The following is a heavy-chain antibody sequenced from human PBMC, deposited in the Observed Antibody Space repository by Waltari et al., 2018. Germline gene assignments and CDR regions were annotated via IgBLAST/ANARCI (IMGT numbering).Heavy chain of an antibody. Sequence: QVQLQESGPGLVKPSETLSLTCTVSGGSIRGYYWSWIRQPPGKGLEWIGYIYYSGLSHSNHSLRSRVTISVDTSMNQFSLRLTSVSAADTAVYYCARYYCSSGICYAFDYWGQGTLVTVSS. J-gene: IGHJ4*02. V-gene: IGHV4-59*08. D-gene: IGHD2-2*01. CDR2: IYYSGLS. CDR1: GGSIRGYY. CDR3: ARYYCSSGICYAFDY.